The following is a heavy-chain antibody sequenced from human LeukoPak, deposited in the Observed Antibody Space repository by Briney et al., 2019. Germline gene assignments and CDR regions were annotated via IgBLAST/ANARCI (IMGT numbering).Heavy chain of an antibody. J-gene: IGHJ4*02. CDR2: IFHSGST. CDR3: ARDLGVAGTVRYFDY. CDR1: GGSIGSSNW. Sequence: SETLSLTCAVSGGSIGSSNWWSWVRQPPGKGLEWIGEIFHSGSTNYNPPLKSRVTISVDKSKNQFSLKLSSVTAADTAVYYCARDLGVAGTVRYFDYWGQGTLVTVSS. D-gene: IGHD6-19*01. V-gene: IGHV4-4*02.